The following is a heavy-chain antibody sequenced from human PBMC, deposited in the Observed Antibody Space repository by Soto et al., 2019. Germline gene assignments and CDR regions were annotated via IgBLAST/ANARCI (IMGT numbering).Heavy chain of an antibody. CDR2: IYYSGST. CDR3: ASSVLTSWDSYYYYYMDV. Sequence: SETLSLTCTVSGGSISSYYWSWIRQPPGKGLEWIGYIYYSGSTNYNPSLKSRVTISVDTSKNQFSLKLSSVTAADTAVYYCASSVLTSWDSYYYYYMDVWGKGTTVTVSS. V-gene: IGHV4-59*08. CDR1: GGSISSYY. D-gene: IGHD2-2*01. J-gene: IGHJ6*03.